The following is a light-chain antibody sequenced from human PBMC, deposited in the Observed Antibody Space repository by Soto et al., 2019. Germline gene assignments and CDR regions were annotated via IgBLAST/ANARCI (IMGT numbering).Light chain of an antibody. CDR2: RNN. CDR3: TVWDDSLRGRL. Sequence: QSVLTQPPSASGTPVQRVTISCSGSSSNIESNFVYWYQQFPGTAPRLLIYRNNQRTSGVPDRFSGSKSGTSASLAISALRSEDEADYYCTVWDDSLRGRLFGGGTKVTVL. CDR1: SSNIESNF. J-gene: IGLJ2*01. V-gene: IGLV1-47*01.